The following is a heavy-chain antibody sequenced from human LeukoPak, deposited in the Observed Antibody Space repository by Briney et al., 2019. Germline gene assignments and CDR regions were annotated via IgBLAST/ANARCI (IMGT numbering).Heavy chain of an antibody. D-gene: IGHD6-19*01. V-gene: IGHV3-23*01. CDR3: AKAPFKWLVFDY. CDR1: GFTFGSYA. Sequence: GGSLRLSCAASGFTFGSYAMSWVRQAPGKGLEWVSAISGSGGSTYYADSVKGRFTISRDNSKNTLYLQMNSLRAEDTAVYYCAKAPFKWLVFDYWGQGTLVTVSS. J-gene: IGHJ4*02. CDR2: ISGSGGST.